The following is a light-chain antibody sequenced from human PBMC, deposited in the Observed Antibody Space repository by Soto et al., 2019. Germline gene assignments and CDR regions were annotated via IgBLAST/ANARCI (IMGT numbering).Light chain of an antibody. CDR2: GAS. CDR1: QSVSSN. J-gene: IGKJ1*01. Sequence: EIVMTQSPATLSVSPGERATLSCRASQSVSSNLAWYQQKPGQAPRLLIYGASTRATGIQARFSGSGSGTEFTLTISSLQSEDFAVYYCKQYNNWPTCGNGNKVAIK. V-gene: IGKV3-15*01. CDR3: KQYNNWPT.